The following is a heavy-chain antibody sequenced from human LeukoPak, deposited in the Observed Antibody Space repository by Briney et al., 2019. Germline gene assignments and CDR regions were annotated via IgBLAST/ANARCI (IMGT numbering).Heavy chain of an antibody. D-gene: IGHD1-14*01. CDR1: GFTFSSYA. CDR3: ARYPNCDY. J-gene: IGHJ4*02. CDR2: ISDSGGGT. Sequence: GGSLRLSCAASGFTFSSYAMSWVRQAPGKGLEWVSAISDSGGGTYYAGSVKGRFTISRDNSKNTVYLQMNSLRAEDTAVYYCARYPNCDYWGQGTLVTVSS. V-gene: IGHV3-23*01.